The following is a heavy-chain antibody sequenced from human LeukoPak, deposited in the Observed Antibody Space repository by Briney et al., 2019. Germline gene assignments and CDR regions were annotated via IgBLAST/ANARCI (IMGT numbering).Heavy chain of an antibody. D-gene: IGHD4-17*01. Sequence: PSETLSLTCAVYGGSFSGYYWSWIRQPPGKGLEWIGEINHSGSTNYNPSLKSRVTISVDTSKNQFSLKLSSVTAADTAVYYCASLYTVTNPWDDYWGQGTLVTVSS. CDR2: INHSGST. CDR1: GGSFSGYY. V-gene: IGHV4-34*01. CDR3: ASLYTVTNPWDDY. J-gene: IGHJ4*02.